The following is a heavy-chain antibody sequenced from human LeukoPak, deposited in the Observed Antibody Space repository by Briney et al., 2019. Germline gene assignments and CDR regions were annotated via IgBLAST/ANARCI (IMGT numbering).Heavy chain of an antibody. CDR2: MNPNSGNT. V-gene: IGHV1-8*01. Sequence: ASVKVSCKASGYTFTSYDINWVRQATGQGLEWMGWMNPNSGNTGYAQKFQGRVTMTRNTSISTAYMELSSLRSEDTAVYYCARGLRTVRTPNRHYYYYMDVWGKGTTVTVSS. CDR3: ARGLRTVRTPNRHYYYYMDV. D-gene: IGHD4-11*01. J-gene: IGHJ6*03. CDR1: GYTFTSYD.